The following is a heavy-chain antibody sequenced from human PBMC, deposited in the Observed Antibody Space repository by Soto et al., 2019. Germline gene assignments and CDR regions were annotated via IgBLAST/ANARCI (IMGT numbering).Heavy chain of an antibody. CDR3: AKGGTRFGELLQKGVYNWFDP. V-gene: IGHV3-9*01. CDR1: GFTFDDYA. CDR2: ISWNSGSI. J-gene: IGHJ5*02. Sequence: GGSLRLSCAASGFTFDDYAMHWVRQAPGKGLEWVSGISWNSGSIGYADSVKGRFTISRDNAKNSLYLQMNSLRAEDTALYYCAKGGTRFGELLQKGVYNWFDPWGQGTLVTVSS. D-gene: IGHD3-10*01.